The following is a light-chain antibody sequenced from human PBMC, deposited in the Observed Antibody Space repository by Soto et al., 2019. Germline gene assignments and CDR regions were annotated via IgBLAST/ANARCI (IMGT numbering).Light chain of an antibody. J-gene: IGKJ2*03. CDR1: QSVSSN. CDR3: HQYSNWPPYS. V-gene: IGKV3-15*01. Sequence: ETVMTQSPATLSVSPGERATLSCWASQSVSSNLAWYQQKPGQAPRLLIYGASTRATGIPARFSGSGSGTEFTLTISSLQSEDFAIYYCHQYSNWPPYSLGQGTKLEIK. CDR2: GAS.